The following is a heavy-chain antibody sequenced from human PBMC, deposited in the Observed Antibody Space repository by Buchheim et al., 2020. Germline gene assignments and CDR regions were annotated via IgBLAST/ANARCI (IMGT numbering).Heavy chain of an antibody. CDR3: ARVWGLDPLLSNWYFDL. V-gene: IGHV3-30*04. J-gene: IGHJ2*01. CDR1: GFTFSRYA. CDR2: ISYDGSNK. Sequence: QVQLVESGGGVVQPGRSLRLSCAASGFTFSRYAMHWVRQAPGKGLEWVAVISYDGSNKYYADSVKGRFTLSRDNSKNTLYLQMNRLRAEDTAVYYCARVWGLDPLLSNWYFDLWGRGTL. D-gene: IGHD1-26*01.